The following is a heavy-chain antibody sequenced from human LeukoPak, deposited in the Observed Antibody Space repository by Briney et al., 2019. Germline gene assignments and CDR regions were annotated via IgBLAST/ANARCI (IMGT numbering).Heavy chain of an antibody. CDR2: IYYSGST. V-gene: IGHV4-59*01. J-gene: IGHJ6*02. Sequence: SETLSLTCTVSGGSISSYYWGWIRQPPGKGLEWIGYIYYSGSTNYNPSLKSRVTISLDTSKSQVSLNLTSVTAADTAVYYCAREGSAYGMDVWGQGTTVTVSS. CDR1: GGSISSYY. D-gene: IGHD2-15*01. CDR3: AREGSAYGMDV.